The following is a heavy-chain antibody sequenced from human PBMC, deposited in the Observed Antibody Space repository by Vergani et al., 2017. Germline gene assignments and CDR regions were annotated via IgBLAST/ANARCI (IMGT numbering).Heavy chain of an antibody. Sequence: QVQLVQSGAEVKKPGASVKVSCKASGYTFTSYGISWVRQAPGQGLEWMGWISAYNGNTNYAQKLQGRVTMTTDTSTSTAYMELRSLRSDDTAVYYCARAENYYGGTRVLWEIWFDPWGQGTLVTVSS. J-gene: IGHJ5*02. CDR1: GYTFTSYG. D-gene: IGHD4-23*01. CDR3: ARAENYYGGTRVLWEIWFDP. V-gene: IGHV1-18*01. CDR2: ISAYNGNT.